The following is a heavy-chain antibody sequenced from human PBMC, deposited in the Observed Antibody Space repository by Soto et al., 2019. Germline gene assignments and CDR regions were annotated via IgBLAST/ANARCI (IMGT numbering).Heavy chain of an antibody. CDR2: IKQDGSEK. D-gene: IGHD2-8*02. V-gene: IGHV3-7*03. Sequence: EVQLVESGGGLVQPGGSLRLSCAASGFTLSDCWMTWVRQAPGKGLEWVANIKQDGSEKSYVDSVKGRFTISRDNAKNSLYLQMDSLRAEDTAVYYCARDDKYTGPMDVWGQGTTVTVSS. J-gene: IGHJ6*02. CDR3: ARDDKYTGPMDV. CDR1: GFTLSDCW.